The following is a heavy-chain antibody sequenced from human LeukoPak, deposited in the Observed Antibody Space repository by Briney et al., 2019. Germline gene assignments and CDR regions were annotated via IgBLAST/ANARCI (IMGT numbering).Heavy chain of an antibody. J-gene: IGHJ4*02. CDR3: AKTRAIVGATWAREGFLDY. Sequence: SGGSLRLSCEVSGVIFSSFAMNWVRQAPGKGLEWVSAISGTGGSTHYADSVKGRFSISRDNPKNTLHLQMNSLRAEDTAVYYCAKTRAIVGATWAREGFLDYWGQGTLVTVSS. D-gene: IGHD1-26*01. V-gene: IGHV3-23*01. CDR1: GVIFSSFA. CDR2: ISGTGGST.